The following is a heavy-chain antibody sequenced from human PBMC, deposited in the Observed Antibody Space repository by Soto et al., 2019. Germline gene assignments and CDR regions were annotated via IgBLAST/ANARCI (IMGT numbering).Heavy chain of an antibody. D-gene: IGHD2-2*01. Sequence: PSETLSLTCTVSGGSVSSYYWSWIRQSPGKGLEWIGYIYYSGSTKYKPSLKSRVTISVDTSKNQFSLKVSSATAADTAVYYCAKNSTRTSALYFFDYGGLGALAPVPS. V-gene: IGHV4-59*08. CDR1: GGSVSSYY. J-gene: IGHJ4*02. CDR3: AKNSTRTSALYFFDY. CDR2: IYYSGST.